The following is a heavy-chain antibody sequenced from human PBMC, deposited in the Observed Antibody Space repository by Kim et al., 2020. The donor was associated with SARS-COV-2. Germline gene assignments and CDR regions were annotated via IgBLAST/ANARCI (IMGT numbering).Heavy chain of an antibody. Sequence: PGKGLEWIGYIYHNGRTNSNPSLKSRVTVAVDTSRNQFSLRLRSVTAADTAVYYCARVGLYSGSYYFDFWGQGTLVTVSS. CDR2: IYHNGRT. J-gene: IGHJ4*02. D-gene: IGHD1-26*01. CDR3: ARVGLYSGSYYFDF. V-gene: IGHV4-59*01.